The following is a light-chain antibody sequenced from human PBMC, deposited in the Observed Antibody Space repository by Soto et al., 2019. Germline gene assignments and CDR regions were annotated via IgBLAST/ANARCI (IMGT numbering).Light chain of an antibody. CDR3: SSYASSTTPVV. CDR2: DVS. Sequence: QLVLTQPASVSGSPGQSITISCTGSSSDVGGYNYVSWYQQHPGTAPKLMIFDVSNRPSGVSNRFSGSKSGDTASLTISGLQAEDEADYYCSSYASSTTPVVFGGGTKLTVL. CDR1: SSDVGGYNY. J-gene: IGLJ2*01. V-gene: IGLV2-14*03.